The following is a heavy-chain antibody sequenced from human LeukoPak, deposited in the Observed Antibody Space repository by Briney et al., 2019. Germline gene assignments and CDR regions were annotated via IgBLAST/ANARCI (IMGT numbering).Heavy chain of an antibody. D-gene: IGHD3-22*01. J-gene: IGHJ4*02. Sequence: GESLKISCKGSGYIFTSYWIGWVRQMPGKGLEWMGIIYPGDSDTRYSPSFQGQVTISVDKSISTAFLQWSSLKASDTAMYYCARHLDYYDNNNYYYAPNPDYWGQGTLVTVSS. CDR2: IYPGDSDT. V-gene: IGHV5-51*01. CDR3: ARHLDYYDNNNYYYAPNPDY. CDR1: GYIFTSYW.